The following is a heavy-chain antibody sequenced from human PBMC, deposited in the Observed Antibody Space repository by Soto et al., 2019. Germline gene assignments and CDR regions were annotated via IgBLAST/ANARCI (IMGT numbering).Heavy chain of an antibody. Sequence: EVQLLESGGGLVQPGGSLRLSCAASGFTFSSYAMSWVRQAPGRGLEWVSAISGSGGSTYYADSVKGRFTISRDNSKNTLYLQMNSLRAEDTAVYYCAKDQGVYYYDSSGYYFAYYYYGMDDWGQGTTVTVSS. CDR3: AKDQGVYYYDSSGYYFAYYYYGMDD. D-gene: IGHD3-22*01. CDR1: GFTFSSYA. CDR2: ISGSGGST. J-gene: IGHJ6*02. V-gene: IGHV3-23*01.